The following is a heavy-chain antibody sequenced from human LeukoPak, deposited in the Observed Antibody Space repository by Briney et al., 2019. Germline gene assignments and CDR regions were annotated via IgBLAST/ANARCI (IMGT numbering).Heavy chain of an antibody. V-gene: IGHV3-7*01. CDR2: INQDGSAQ. CDR1: GFTSGTSW. CDR3: AREGYLGYCSGGSCFNWFDP. Sequence: GGSLRLSCAASGFTSGTSWMSWVRQAPGKGLEWVANINQDGSAQYYVDSVKGRFTISRDNAKSSLYLQMNSLRAEDTAVYYCAREGYLGYCSGGSCFNWFDPWGQGTLVTVSS. J-gene: IGHJ5*02. D-gene: IGHD2-15*01.